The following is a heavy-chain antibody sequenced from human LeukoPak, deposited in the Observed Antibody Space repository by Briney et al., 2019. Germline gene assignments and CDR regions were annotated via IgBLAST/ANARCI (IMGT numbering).Heavy chain of an antibody. CDR3: ARVSGWYWFDQ. J-gene: IGHJ5*02. V-gene: IGHV3-64*01. D-gene: IGHD6-19*01. Sequence: PGGSLRLSCSASGYTFSSYALHWVRQAPGKGLEYVSAISSDGRITYYANSVKGRFTISRDNSKNTLYLQMGSLSSEDTAVYYCARVSGWYWFDQWGQGTLVTVSS. CDR1: GYTFSSYA. CDR2: ISSDGRIT.